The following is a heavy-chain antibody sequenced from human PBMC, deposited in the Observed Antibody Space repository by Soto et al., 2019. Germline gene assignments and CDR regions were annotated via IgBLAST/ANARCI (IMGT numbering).Heavy chain of an antibody. CDR2: IKHDGSEK. D-gene: IGHD1-26*01. V-gene: IGHV3-7*01. J-gene: IGHJ4*02. Sequence: EVQLVESGGGLVQLGGSRRLSCAASGFTFSSFWMTWVRQAPGKGLEWVANIKHDGSEKYYVESVKGRFTISRDNARNSLFLEMKSLRSEDTAVYSCVRDRSGSYLEGFDYWGQGNLVTVSS. CDR3: VRDRSGSYLEGFDY. CDR1: GFTFSSFW.